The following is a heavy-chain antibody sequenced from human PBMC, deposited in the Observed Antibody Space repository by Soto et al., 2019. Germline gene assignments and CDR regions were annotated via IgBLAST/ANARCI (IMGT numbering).Heavy chain of an antibody. D-gene: IGHD6-25*01. V-gene: IGHV4-39*01. CDR2: IYYSGST. J-gene: IGHJ4*02. CDR1: GGSISSSSYY. Sequence: PSETLSLTCTVSGGSISSSSYYWGWIRQPPGKGLEWIGSIYYSGSTYYNPSLKSRVTISVDTSKNQFSLKLSSVTAADTAVYYCARPHSDRSAIFDYWGQGTLVTVSS. CDR3: ARPHSDRSAIFDY.